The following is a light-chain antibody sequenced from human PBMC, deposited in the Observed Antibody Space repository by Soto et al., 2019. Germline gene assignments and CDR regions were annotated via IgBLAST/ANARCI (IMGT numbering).Light chain of an antibody. V-gene: IGLV4-69*01. Sequence: QPVLTQSPSASASLGASVKLTCTLSSGHSNYAIAWHQLQPEKGPRFLMKTNSDGNPMNGDGIPDRFSGSTSGAERYLTISSLQSEDEADYYCQTWGTDIAVFGGGTKLTVL. CDR1: SGHSNYA. CDR3: QTWGTDIAV. J-gene: IGLJ3*02. CDR2: TNSDGNP.